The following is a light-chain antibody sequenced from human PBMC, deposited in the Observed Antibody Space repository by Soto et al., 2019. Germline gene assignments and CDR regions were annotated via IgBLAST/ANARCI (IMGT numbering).Light chain of an antibody. Sequence: EIFMTQSPATLSVSPWERATLSCRASQSVSSDLAWYHQKPGQAPRLLIYGASTRATGVPTRISGSGSGTEFTLTISSLQSEDFAVYYCQQRGEWPPGATFGQGTRLEIK. CDR2: GAS. CDR1: QSVSSD. J-gene: IGKJ5*01. V-gene: IGKV3D-15*01. CDR3: QQRGEWPPGAT.